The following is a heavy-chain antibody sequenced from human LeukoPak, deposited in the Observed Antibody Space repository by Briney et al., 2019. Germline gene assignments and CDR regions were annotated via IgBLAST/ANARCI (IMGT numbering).Heavy chain of an antibody. D-gene: IGHD3-10*01. CDR2: ISWDGTRT. J-gene: IGHJ3*02. CDR1: GFSFDDYS. CDR3: ARAGPIWFGESPLDAFDI. Sequence: TGGSLRLSCAASGFSFDDYSMHWVRQGPGKSLEWVSVISWDGTRTYYADSVKGRFTISRDNAKNSLYLQMNGLRAEDTAVYYCARAGPIWFGESPLDAFDIWGQGTMVTVSS. V-gene: IGHV3-43*01.